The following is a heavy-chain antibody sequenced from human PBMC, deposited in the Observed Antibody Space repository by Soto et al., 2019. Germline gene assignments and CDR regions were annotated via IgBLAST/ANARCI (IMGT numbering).Heavy chain of an antibody. CDR1: GYTFTSYD. CDR2: MKPSTGNT. Sequence: QVQLVQSGAEVKKPGASVKVSCKASGYTFTSYDIIWVRQATGQGLEWMGWMKPSTGNTDSAEKFHGKLTMARNTAISTVYMELSSLSFEDPAVYYCAIGRIIVAGGFDPWGQGTLVTVSS. V-gene: IGHV1-8*01. CDR3: AIGRIIVAGGFDP. J-gene: IGHJ5*02. D-gene: IGHD6-19*01.